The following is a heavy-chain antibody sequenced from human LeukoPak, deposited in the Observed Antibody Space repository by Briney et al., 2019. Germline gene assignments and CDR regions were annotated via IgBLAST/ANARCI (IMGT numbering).Heavy chain of an antibody. CDR2: ISGSGGST. J-gene: IGHJ4*02. Sequence: GSLRLSSAASGFTFSSYAMSWVRQAPGKGLEWVSAISGSGGSTYYADSVKGRFTISRDNSKNTLYLQMNSLRAEDTAVYYCAKRYCSGGSCYMGFDYWGQGTLVTVSS. CDR3: AKRYCSGGSCYMGFDY. CDR1: GFTFSSYA. D-gene: IGHD2-15*01. V-gene: IGHV3-23*01.